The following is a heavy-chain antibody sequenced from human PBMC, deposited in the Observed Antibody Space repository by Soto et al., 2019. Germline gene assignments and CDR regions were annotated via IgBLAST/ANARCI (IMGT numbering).Heavy chain of an antibody. V-gene: IGHV4-59*01. CDR2: IYYTGST. D-gene: IGHD2-2*01. CDR3: ARGRHCTSTSCFGFPSIWFDP. CDR1: VRLITVDY. Sequence: AETLCLTCTVSVRLITVDYWCGIGQHTGKAMDSIGHIYYTGSTRYNPSLTSRVTISLDTSREQFSLNLTSVTAADTAVYYCARGRHCTSTSCFGFPSIWFDPWGQGTMVTGSS. J-gene: IGHJ5*02.